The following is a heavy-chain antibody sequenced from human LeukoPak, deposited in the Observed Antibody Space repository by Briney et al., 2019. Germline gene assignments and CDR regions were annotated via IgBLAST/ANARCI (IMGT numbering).Heavy chain of an antibody. V-gene: IGHV3-21*01. Sequence: GGSLRLSCAASGFTFSSYGMRWVRQAPGKGLEWVSIISRASESIFYADSVKGRFTISRDNAKNSLYLQMNGLRAEDTAAYYCARGATDTTRWFDPWGQGTLVTVSS. D-gene: IGHD1-7*01. CDR3: ARGATDTTRWFDP. CDR1: GFTFSSYG. CDR2: ISRASESI. J-gene: IGHJ5*02.